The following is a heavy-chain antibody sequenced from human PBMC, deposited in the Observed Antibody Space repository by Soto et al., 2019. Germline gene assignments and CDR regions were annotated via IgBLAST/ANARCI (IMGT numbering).Heavy chain of an antibody. CDR2: IYYSGTT. V-gene: IGHV4-31*03. D-gene: IGHD4-17*01. Sequence: QVQLQESGPGLVKPSQTLSLTCTVSGDSISSGGYYWSWIRQHPGKGLEWIGYIYYSGTTYYNPSLKSRVTISVDTSKNQFSLKLSSVTAADPAVYYCARSSEATVTAFDSWGQGTLVTVSS. CDR3: ARSSEATVTAFDS. CDR1: GDSISSGGYY. J-gene: IGHJ4*02.